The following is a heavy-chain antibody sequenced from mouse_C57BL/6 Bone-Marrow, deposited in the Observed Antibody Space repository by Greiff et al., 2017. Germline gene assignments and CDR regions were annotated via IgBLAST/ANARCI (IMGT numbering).Heavy chain of an antibody. CDR2: ISYDGSN. Sequence: ESGPGLVKPSQSLSLTCSVTGYSITSGYYWNWIRQFPGNKLEWMGYISYDGSNNYNPSLKNRISITRDTSKNQFFLKLNSVTTEDTATYYCARHYYGSSYDFDYWGQGTTLTVSS. V-gene: IGHV3-6*01. CDR1: GYSITSGYY. J-gene: IGHJ2*01. CDR3: ARHYYGSSYDFDY. D-gene: IGHD1-1*01.